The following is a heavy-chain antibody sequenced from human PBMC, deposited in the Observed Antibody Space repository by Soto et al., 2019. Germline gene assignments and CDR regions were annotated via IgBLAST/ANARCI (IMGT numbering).Heavy chain of an antibody. CDR3: AKNLLVTIPDGFDF. CDR1: GYTFTKYY. Sequence: QVQLVQSGAEVKKPGASVKVSCKASGYTFTKYYMHWVRQAPGQGLEWMGWIIPSSGVANYAQKFQGRVTMTRDTSIGTAYMELSRLRSAATAVYYCAKNLLVTIPDGFDFWGKGTMVTVPS. V-gene: IGHV1-2*02. D-gene: IGHD2-21*01. J-gene: IGHJ3*01. CDR2: IIPSSGVA.